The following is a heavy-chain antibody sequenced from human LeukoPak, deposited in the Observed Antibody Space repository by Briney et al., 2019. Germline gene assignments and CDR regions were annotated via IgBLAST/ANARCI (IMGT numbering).Heavy chain of an antibody. CDR2: ISVSGHKT. CDR3: ARGDYYASGRWFDS. CDR1: GFSFSRYS. D-gene: IGHD3-10*01. Sequence: GGSLRLSCAASGFSFSRYSMSWVRQAPGKGLEWVSGISVSGHKTYHADSVKGRFTISRDNSNNMVYLQMNSLRPEDTAVYYCARGDYYASGRWFDSWGQGTLVTVSS. V-gene: IGHV3-23*01. J-gene: IGHJ5*01.